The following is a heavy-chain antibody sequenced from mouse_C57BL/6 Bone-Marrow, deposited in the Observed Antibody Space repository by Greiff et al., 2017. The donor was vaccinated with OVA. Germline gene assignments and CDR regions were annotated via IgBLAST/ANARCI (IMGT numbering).Heavy chain of an antibody. CDR1: GYSITSGYY. CDR3: ARGATVVEDY. Sequence: EVQLQESGPGLVKPSQSLSLTCSVTGYSITSGYYWNWIRQFPGNKLEWMGYISYDGSNNYNPSLKNRISITRDTSKNQFFLKLNSVTTEDTATYYCARGATVVEDYWGQGTTLTVSS. CDR2: ISYDGSN. V-gene: IGHV3-6*01. D-gene: IGHD1-1*01. J-gene: IGHJ2*01.